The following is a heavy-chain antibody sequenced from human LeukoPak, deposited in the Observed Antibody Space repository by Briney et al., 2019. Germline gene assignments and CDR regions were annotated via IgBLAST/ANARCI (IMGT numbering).Heavy chain of an antibody. J-gene: IGHJ4*02. V-gene: IGHV3-53*01. D-gene: IGHD1-26*01. Sequence: GGSLRLSCAASGFTVSSNYMSWVRQAPGKGLEWVSVIYSGGSTYYADSVKGRFTISRDNSKNTLYLQMNSLRAEDTAVYYCARTARIDYFDYWGQGTLVTVSS. CDR1: GFTVSSNY. CDR2: IYSGGST. CDR3: ARTARIDYFDY.